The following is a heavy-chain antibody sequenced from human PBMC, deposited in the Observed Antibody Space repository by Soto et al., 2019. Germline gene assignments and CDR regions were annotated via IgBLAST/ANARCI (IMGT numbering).Heavy chain of an antibody. CDR1: GGSFSGFY. J-gene: IGHJ2*01. Sequence: SETLSLTCAVHGGSFSGFYWTWIRQPPGRGLEWIGEINHSGSSNYDPPLKSRVTMSLDTSRNQFSLSLNSVTAADTAVYYCARMAGPWYFDLWGRGTLVTVSS. CDR3: ARMAGPWYFDL. V-gene: IGHV4-34*01. CDR2: INHSGSS.